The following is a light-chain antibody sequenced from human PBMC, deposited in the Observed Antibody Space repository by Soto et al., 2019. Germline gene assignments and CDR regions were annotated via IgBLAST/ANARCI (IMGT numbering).Light chain of an antibody. J-gene: IGLJ2*01. CDR2: GNS. Sequence: QSVLTQPPSVSEAPGQRVTISCTGSISNIGAGYDVHWYQQLPGTAPKLLIYGNSNRPSGVPDRFSGSKSGTSASLAITGLRAEDEADYYCQSYDSSLSGSIVFGGGTKLTVL. CDR1: ISNIGAGYD. CDR3: QSYDSSLSGSIV. V-gene: IGLV1-40*01.